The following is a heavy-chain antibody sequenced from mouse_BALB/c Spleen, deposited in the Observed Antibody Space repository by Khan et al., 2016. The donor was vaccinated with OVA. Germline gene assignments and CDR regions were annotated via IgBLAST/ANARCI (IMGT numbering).Heavy chain of an antibody. Sequence: EVQLQQSGAELVKPWDSVKLSCTASGFYINDTYRYKGMQRFEEDLEGSGGYDTANGNTKYDPKFQGKASITADTSSNKSFLQFSSMTSEDNAAYCCARIKAWGQGTTLTVSS. CDR3: ARIKA. V-gene: IGHV14-3*02. CDR1: GFYINDTY. CDR2: YDTANGNT. J-gene: IGHJ2*01.